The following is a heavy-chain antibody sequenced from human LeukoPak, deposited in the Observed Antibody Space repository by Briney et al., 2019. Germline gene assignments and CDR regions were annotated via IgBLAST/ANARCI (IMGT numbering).Heavy chain of an antibody. V-gene: IGHV1-24*01. J-gene: IGHJ4*02. CDR1: GYTLTELS. CDR3: AILFPHLGAHDY. CDR2: FDPEDGET. D-gene: IGHD1-26*01. Sequence: ASVKVSCKVSGYTLTELSMHWVRQAPGKGLEWMGGFDPEDGETIYAQKFQGRVTMTEDTSTDTAYMELSSLRSEDTAVYYCAILFPHLGAHDYWGQGTLVTVSS.